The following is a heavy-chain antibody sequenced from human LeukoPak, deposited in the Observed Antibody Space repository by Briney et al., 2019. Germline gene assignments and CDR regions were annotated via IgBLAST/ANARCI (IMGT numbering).Heavy chain of an antibody. J-gene: IGHJ4*02. CDR2: INHSGST. CDR3: ARDLADYGEPFDY. CDR1: GGSFSGYY. Sequence: SETLSLTCAVYGGSFSGYYWSWIRQPPGKGLEWIGEINHSGSTNYNPSLKSRVTISVDTSKNQFSLKLSSVTAADTAVYYCARDLADYGEPFDYWGQGTLVTASS. D-gene: IGHD4-17*01. V-gene: IGHV4-34*01.